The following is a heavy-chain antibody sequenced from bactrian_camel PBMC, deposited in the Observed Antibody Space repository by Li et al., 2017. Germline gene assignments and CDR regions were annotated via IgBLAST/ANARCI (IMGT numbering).Heavy chain of an antibody. CDR1: GYKYNSNC. V-gene: IGHV3S40*01. J-gene: IGHJ4*01. D-gene: IGHD1*01. Sequence: DVQLVESGGGSVQAGGSLRLSCAVRGYKYNSNCMAWFRQAPGKAREAVATLYTDGSSAAYADSVKGRFTISRDNTKNTVYLQMNNLKPEDTAVYYCAANGVAPCLTSTWRFGGAKNQGTQVTVS. CDR2: LYTDGSSA.